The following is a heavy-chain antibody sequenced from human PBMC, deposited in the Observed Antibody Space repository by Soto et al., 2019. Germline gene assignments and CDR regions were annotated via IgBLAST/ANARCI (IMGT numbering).Heavy chain of an antibody. J-gene: IGHJ3*02. CDR2: IYPGDSDT. Sequence: PGESLKISCKGSGYSFTSYWIGWVRQMPGKGLEWMGIIYPGDSDTRYSPSFQGQVTISADKSISTAYLQWSSLKASDTAMYYCARPRPNHRTVVTSKAAAFDIWGQGTMVTVSS. D-gene: IGHD2-15*01. CDR3: ARPRPNHRTVVTSKAAAFDI. V-gene: IGHV5-51*01. CDR1: GYSFTSYW.